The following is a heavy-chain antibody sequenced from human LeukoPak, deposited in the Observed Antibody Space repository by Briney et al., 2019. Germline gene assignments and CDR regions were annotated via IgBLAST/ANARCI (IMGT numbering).Heavy chain of an antibody. CDR3: ARERSLHSSNFDP. V-gene: IGHV1-46*01. CDR1: GYTFTSYG. J-gene: IGHJ5*02. D-gene: IGHD3-22*01. Sequence: APVKVSCKASGYTFTSYGISWVRQAPGQGLEWMGIINPSGGSTSYPQKFQGRVTMTRDTSTSTVYMELSSLRSEDTAVYYCARERSLHSSNFDPWGQGTLVTVSS. CDR2: INPSGGST.